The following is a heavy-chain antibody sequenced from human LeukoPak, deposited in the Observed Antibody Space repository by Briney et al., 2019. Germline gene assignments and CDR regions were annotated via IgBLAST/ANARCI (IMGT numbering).Heavy chain of an antibody. CDR3: ASSTVPAAIPYFDY. D-gene: IGHD2-2*02. CDR1: GGSISSGDYY. Sequence: SETLSLTCTVSGGSISSGDYYWGWIRQPPGKGLEWIGYIYYSGSTYYNPSLKSRVTISVDTSKNQFSLKLSSVTAADTAVYYCASSTVPAAIPYFDYWGQGTLVTVSS. J-gene: IGHJ4*02. CDR2: IYYSGST. V-gene: IGHV4-30-4*08.